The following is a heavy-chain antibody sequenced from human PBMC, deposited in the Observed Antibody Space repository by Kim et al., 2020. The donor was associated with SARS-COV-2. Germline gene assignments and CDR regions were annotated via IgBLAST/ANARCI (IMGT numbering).Heavy chain of an antibody. Sequence: SETLSLTCSVSGAPVSSGSSYWGWLRQPPGRGLEWIGSISHSGNTYYNPSLKSRVAISIDTSKNHFSLKLNSVPAADTAVYFCARHIPYPYDRSAYRQPYFDSWGQGTLVTVSS. CDR3: ARHIPYPYDRSAYRQPYFDS. CDR2: ISHSGNT. V-gene: IGHV4-39*01. J-gene: IGHJ4*02. D-gene: IGHD3-22*01. CDR1: GAPVSSGSSY.